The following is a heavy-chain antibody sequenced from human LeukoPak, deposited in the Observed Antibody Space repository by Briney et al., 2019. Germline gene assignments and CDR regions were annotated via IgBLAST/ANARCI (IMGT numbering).Heavy chain of an antibody. V-gene: IGHV3-23*01. CDR3: AARPPTILLGPFDY. J-gene: IGHJ4*02. CDR1: GFTLSSYE. D-gene: IGHD2-21*02. Sequence: GGSLRLSCAASGFTLSSYEMNWVRQAPGKGLEWVSTISGSGDNTYYADSVRGRFTISRDNSKNTLYLQMNSLRVEDTAVYYCAARPPTILLGPFDYWGQGTLVTVSS. CDR2: ISGSGDNT.